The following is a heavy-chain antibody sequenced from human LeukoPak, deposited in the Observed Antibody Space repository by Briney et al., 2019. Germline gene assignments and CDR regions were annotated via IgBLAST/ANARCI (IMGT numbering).Heavy chain of an antibody. V-gene: IGHV3-66*01. CDR3: ARDLGQYYDTGDNWFDP. Sequence: PGGSLRLSCAASEFSVGSNYMTWVRQAPGKGLEWVSLIYSGGSTYYADSVKGRFTISRDNAKNTLNLQMNSLRAEDTAVYYCARDLGQYYDTGDNWFDPWGQGTLVTVSS. CDR2: IYSGGST. D-gene: IGHD3-22*01. J-gene: IGHJ5*02. CDR1: EFSVGSNY.